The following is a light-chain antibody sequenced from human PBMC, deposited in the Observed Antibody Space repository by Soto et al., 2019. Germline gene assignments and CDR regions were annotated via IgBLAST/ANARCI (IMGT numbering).Light chain of an antibody. Sequence: QSVLTQPPSASATPGQRITISCSGGSSNIGSNYVYWYRQLPGTAPKLLIYTNSQRPSGVPDRFSGSKSGTSASLAISGLRSDDEADYYCATCEDSLSGVLFGGGTQLTVL. V-gene: IGLV1-47*01. CDR2: TNS. CDR1: SSNIGSNY. J-gene: IGLJ2*01. CDR3: ATCEDSLSGVL.